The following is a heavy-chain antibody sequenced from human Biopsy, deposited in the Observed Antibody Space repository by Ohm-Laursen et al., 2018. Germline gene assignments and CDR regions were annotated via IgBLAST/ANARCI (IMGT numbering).Heavy chain of an antibody. J-gene: IGHJ3*01. Sequence: SETLSLTCTVVSGGSPFTDSITRYYWNWIRQSPGKGLEWIGVVYYTGTTTYNPSFKSRVTLSMDTSNNQVSLRLLSVTAADTAVYFCARDPQGRGPNWGASSGVFDLWGHGAAVTVSS. CDR1: GGSPFTDSITRYY. V-gene: IGHV4-59*12. CDR3: ARDPQGRGPNWGASSGVFDL. D-gene: IGHD1-26*01. CDR2: VYYTGTT.